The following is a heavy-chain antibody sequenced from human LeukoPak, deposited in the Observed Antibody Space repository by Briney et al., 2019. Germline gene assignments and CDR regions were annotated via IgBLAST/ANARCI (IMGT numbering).Heavy chain of an antibody. CDR1: GGSISSGGYS. J-gene: IGHJ4*02. V-gene: IGHV4-30-2*01. CDR3: ARGVYSGYDFGFDY. CDR2: IYHSGST. Sequence: SQTLSLTCAVSGGSISSGGYSWSWIRQPPGKGLEWIGYIYHSGSTYYNPSLKSRVTISVDRSKNQFSLKLSSVTAADTAVYYCARGVYSGYDFGFDYWGQGTLVTVPS. D-gene: IGHD5-12*01.